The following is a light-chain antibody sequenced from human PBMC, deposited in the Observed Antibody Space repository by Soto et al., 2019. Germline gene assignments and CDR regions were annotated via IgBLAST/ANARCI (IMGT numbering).Light chain of an antibody. CDR3: QQSYSIPYT. V-gene: IGKV1-39*01. J-gene: IGKJ2*01. CDR1: QRITTY. CDR2: TSG. Sequence: IQMTQSPSSLSASVGDRVTITCWASQRITTYLNWYQQKPGKAPKLLISTSGTLQRGVPSRFSGSGSGTDFTLTITALRPEDFATYFCQQSYSIPYTFGQGTKLEIK.